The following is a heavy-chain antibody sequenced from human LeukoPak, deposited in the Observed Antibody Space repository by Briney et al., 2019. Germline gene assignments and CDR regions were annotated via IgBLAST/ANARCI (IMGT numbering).Heavy chain of an antibody. CDR2: IRSKAYGGTT. CDR3: TRDRPHIVVVPALHYMDV. D-gene: IGHD2-2*01. Sequence: GWSLRLSCAASGFTFSNAWMSWVRQAPGKGLEWVGFIRSKAYGGTTEYAASVKGRFTISRDDSKSIAYLQMNSLKTEDTAVYYCTRDRPHIVVVPALHYMDVWGKGTTVTVSS. J-gene: IGHJ6*03. V-gene: IGHV3-49*04. CDR1: GFTFSNAW.